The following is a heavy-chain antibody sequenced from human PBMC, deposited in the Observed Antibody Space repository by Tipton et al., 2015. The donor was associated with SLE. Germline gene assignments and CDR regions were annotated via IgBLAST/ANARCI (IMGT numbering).Heavy chain of an antibody. Sequence: TLSLTCTVSGDSITSGSYYWGWIRQPPGKGLEWIGSMHYSRGTFYNPPLKSRVTISVDTSKYQFSLRLSSVTAADTAVYYCARDQYYYDSGGSPPLDYWGQGMLVTVSS. V-gene: IGHV4-39*07. D-gene: IGHD3-22*01. J-gene: IGHJ4*02. CDR2: MHYSRGT. CDR3: ARDQYYYDSGGSPPLDY. CDR1: GDSITSGSYY.